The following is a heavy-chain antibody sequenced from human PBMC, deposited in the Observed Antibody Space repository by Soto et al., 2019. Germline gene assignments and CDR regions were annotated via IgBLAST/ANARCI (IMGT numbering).Heavy chain of an antibody. Sequence: GGSLRLSCAASGFTFSDYYMSWIRQAPGKGLEWVSYISSSGSTIYYADSVKGRFTISRDNAKNSLYLQMNSLRAEDTDVYYCARVPRIAADYYYYYIDVWGKETTVTVSS. V-gene: IGHV3-11*01. D-gene: IGHD6-6*01. CDR2: ISSSGSTI. CDR1: GFTFSDYY. J-gene: IGHJ6*03. CDR3: ARVPRIAADYYYYYIDV.